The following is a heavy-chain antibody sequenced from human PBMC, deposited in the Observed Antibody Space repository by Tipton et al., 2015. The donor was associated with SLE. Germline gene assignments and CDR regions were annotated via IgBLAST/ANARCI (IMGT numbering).Heavy chain of an antibody. V-gene: IGHV4-39*02. CDR3: AREYSSSNGFEH. Sequence: TLSLTCTVSGGSVSSSSYYWGWIRQPPGKGLEWIGSIYYSGKTYYNPSLKSRVAMSVDTSKNQFSLNVTSVTAADTAVYFCAREYSSSNGFEHWGQGILVTVSS. CDR2: IYYSGKT. J-gene: IGHJ4*02. D-gene: IGHD6-6*01. CDR1: GGSVSSSSYY.